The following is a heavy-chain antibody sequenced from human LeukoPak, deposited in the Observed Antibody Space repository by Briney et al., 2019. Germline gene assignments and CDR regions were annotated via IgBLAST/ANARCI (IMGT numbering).Heavy chain of an antibody. J-gene: IGHJ6*03. V-gene: IGHV3-11*04. Sequence: GGSLRLSCAASGFTFSDYYMSWIRQAPGKGLEWVSFISSSGASIYYADSLKGRFTISRDNPKNSLYLQMNSLRAEDTAVYYCARDTGIAAAGYYYYYMDVWGKGTTVTISS. CDR2: ISSSGASI. D-gene: IGHD6-13*01. CDR1: GFTFSDYY. CDR3: ARDTGIAAAGYYYYYMDV.